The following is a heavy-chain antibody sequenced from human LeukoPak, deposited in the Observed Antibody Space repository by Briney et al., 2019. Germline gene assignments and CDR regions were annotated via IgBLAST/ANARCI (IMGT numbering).Heavy chain of an antibody. CDR1: GGSFSGYY. Sequence: PSETLSLTCAVYGGSFSGYYWSWLRQPPGKGLEWIGEINHSGSTNYNPSLKSRVTISVGTSKNQFSLKLSSVTAADTAVYYCARGYSYGLEAYFDYWGQGTLVTVSS. CDR2: INHSGST. J-gene: IGHJ4*02. V-gene: IGHV4-34*01. D-gene: IGHD5-18*01. CDR3: ARGYSYGLEAYFDY.